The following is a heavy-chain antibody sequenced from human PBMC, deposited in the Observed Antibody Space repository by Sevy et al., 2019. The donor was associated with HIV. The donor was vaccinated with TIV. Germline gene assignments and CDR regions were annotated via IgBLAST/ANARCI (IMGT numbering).Heavy chain of an antibody. CDR2: MIPILGTV. CDR1: GGTFSSYG. Sequence: ASVKVSCKASGGTFSSYGISWVRQAPGQGLEWMGGMIPILGTVNYAQKFQGRVTITADESTKTAYMELSSLRSEDTAVYYCARGGGYGWYYFDYWGQETLVTVSS. J-gene: IGHJ4*02. V-gene: IGHV1-69*13. CDR3: ARGGGYGWYYFDY. D-gene: IGHD6-19*01.